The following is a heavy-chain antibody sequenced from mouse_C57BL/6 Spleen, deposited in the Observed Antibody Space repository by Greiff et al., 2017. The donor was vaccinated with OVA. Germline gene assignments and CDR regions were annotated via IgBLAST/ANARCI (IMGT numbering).Heavy chain of an antibody. V-gene: IGHV1-54*01. J-gene: IGHJ2*01. D-gene: IGHD3-1*01. CDR1: GYAFTNYL. CDR2: INPGSGGT. CDR3: AREGGYLFDY. Sequence: QVQLKESGAELVRPGTSVKVSCKASGYAFTNYLIEWVKQRPGQGLEWIGVINPGSGGTNYNEKFKGKATLTADKSSSTAYMQLSSLTSEDSAVYFCAREGGYLFDYWGQGTTLTVSS.